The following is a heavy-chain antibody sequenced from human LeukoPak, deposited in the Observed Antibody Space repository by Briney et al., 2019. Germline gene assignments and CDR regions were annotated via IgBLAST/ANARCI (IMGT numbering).Heavy chain of an antibody. D-gene: IGHD4-23*01. Sequence: SVKVSCKAHGGTFSSYAISWVRQAPGQGLGVMGEIIPLFDTINYAQNFQGRVTITADEFTRTAYMELRSLRSDDTAVYYCARDRPGNSLEYWGQGTLVTVSS. CDR1: GGTFSSYA. J-gene: IGHJ4*02. CDR3: ARDRPGNSLEY. CDR2: IIPLFDTI. V-gene: IGHV1-69*13.